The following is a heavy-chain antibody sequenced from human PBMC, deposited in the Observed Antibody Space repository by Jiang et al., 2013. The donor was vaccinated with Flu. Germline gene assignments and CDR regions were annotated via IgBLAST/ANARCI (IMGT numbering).Heavy chain of an antibody. V-gene: IGHV1-46*01. CDR2: INPSGGST. D-gene: IGHD5-18*01. Sequence: GIINPSGGSTSYAQKFQGRVTMTRDTSTSTVYMELSSLRSEDTAVYYCARTTRGYSYVEGPINWFDPWGQGTLVTVSS. CDR3: ARTTRGYSYVEGPINWFDP. J-gene: IGHJ5*02.